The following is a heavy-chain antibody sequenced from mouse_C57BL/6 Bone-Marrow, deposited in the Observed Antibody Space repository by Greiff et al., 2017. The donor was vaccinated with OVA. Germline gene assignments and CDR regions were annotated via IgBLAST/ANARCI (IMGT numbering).Heavy chain of an antibody. J-gene: IGHJ1*03. Sequence: QVQLQQPGAELVKPGASVKVSCKASGYTFTSYWMHWVKQRPGQGLEWIGRIHPSDSDTNYNQKFKGKATLTVDKSSSTAYMQLSSLTSEDSAVDYGATYGSRTSYWYFDVWGTGTTVTVSS. CDR2: IHPSDSDT. V-gene: IGHV1-74*01. D-gene: IGHD1-1*01. CDR3: ATYGSRTSYWYFDV. CDR1: GYTFTSYW.